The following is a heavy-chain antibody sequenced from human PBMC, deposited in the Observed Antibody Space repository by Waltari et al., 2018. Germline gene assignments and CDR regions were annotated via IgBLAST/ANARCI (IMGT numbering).Heavy chain of an antibody. Sequence: EVQLVESGGTSVQPGGSLRLSCAASGFTSFNYFISWVRQAPGKWVEWIAASSDGGVYTYYADSVKGRFTISRDSSKNTIYLQMNSLRVEDTALYYCAKGFEDLLPFDHWGQGTLVTVST. CDR1: GFTSFNYF. J-gene: IGHJ4*02. CDR3: AKGFEDLLPFDH. D-gene: IGHD2-21*01. CDR2: SSDGGVYT. V-gene: IGHV3-23*04.